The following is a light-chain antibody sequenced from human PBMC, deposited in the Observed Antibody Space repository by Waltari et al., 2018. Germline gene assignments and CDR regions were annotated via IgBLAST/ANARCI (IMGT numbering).Light chain of an antibody. CDR2: DVS. Sequence: QSSLTQPGSVPGSPGPSITIPCPGTTRDGGGYNYLSWYQQHPGKVPKLLIFDVSNRPSGVSNRFSGSKSGNTASLTISGLQAEDESDYYCCSFTSRSTWVFGGGTKLTVL. J-gene: IGLJ3*02. V-gene: IGLV2-14*01. CDR1: TRDGGGYNY. CDR3: CSFTSRSTWV.